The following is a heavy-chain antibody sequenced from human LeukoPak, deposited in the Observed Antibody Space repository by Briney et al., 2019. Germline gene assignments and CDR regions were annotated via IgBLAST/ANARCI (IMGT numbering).Heavy chain of an antibody. Sequence: PGGSLRLSCAASGFTFSNAWMTWVRQAPGMGLEWVGRIESNPAGGTADYAAPMKGRFTISRDDSKNTLCLQVNSLKTEDTAVYYCTTLSHDVHYWGQGTLVTVSS. CDR1: GFTFSNAW. V-gene: IGHV3-15*04. J-gene: IGHJ4*02. D-gene: IGHD3-3*01. CDR3: TTLSHDVHY. CDR2: IESNPAGGTA.